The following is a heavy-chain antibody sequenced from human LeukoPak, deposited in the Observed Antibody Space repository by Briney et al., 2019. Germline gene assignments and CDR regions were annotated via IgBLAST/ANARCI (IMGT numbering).Heavy chain of an antibody. D-gene: IGHD3-22*01. CDR1: GFTFGDYG. J-gene: IGHJ1*01. CDR2: ISGSGGST. Sequence: GGSLRLSCSSSGFTFGDYGMSWVRQAPGKGLEWVSAISGSGGSTYYADSMKGRFTISRDNSKNTLYLQMNGLRAEDTAVYYCAKSDSSGYYYLEYFQHWGQGTLVTVSS. V-gene: IGHV3-23*01. CDR3: AKSDSSGYYYLEYFQH.